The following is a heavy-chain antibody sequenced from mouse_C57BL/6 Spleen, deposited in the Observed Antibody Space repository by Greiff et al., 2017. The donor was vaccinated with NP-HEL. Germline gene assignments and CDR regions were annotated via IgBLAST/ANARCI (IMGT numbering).Heavy chain of an antibody. D-gene: IGHD4-1*01. V-gene: IGHV1-61*01. J-gene: IGHJ4*01. CDR1: GYTFTSYW. Sequence: QVQLQQPGAELVRPGSSVKLSCKASGYTFTSYWMDWVKQRPGQGLEWIGNIYPSNSETHYNQKFKDKATLTVDKSSSTAYMQLSSLTSEDSSVYYCSCGNYAMDYWGQGTSVTVSS. CDR3: SCGNYAMDY. CDR2: IYPSNSET.